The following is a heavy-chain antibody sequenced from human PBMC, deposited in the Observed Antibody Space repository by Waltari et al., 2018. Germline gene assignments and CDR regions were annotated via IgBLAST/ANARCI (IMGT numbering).Heavy chain of an antibody. CDR3: ARGGYDSSGYYSD. D-gene: IGHD3-22*01. Sequence: SVKVSCKASGATFSSYTISWVRQAPGQGLEWMGRIIPILGIANYAQKLQGRVTITANKSTSTAYMELSGLRSEDTAVYYCARGGYDSSGYYSDWGQGTLVTVSS. V-gene: IGHV1-69*02. CDR2: IIPILGIA. CDR1: GATFSSYT. J-gene: IGHJ4*02.